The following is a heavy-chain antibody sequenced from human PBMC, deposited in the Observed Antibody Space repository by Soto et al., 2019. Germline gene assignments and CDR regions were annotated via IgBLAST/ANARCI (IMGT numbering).Heavy chain of an antibody. Sequence: GKSLKISCKGSGYRFTNYWIGWVRQKPGRGLEWMGIIYPGDSDTRYSPSFQGQVTISADKSINTAYLQWSSLKASDTAMYYCAGGGVRGVITRTRDYYGMDVWGQGTTVTVSS. V-gene: IGHV5-51*01. J-gene: IGHJ6*02. D-gene: IGHD3-10*01. CDR1: GYRFTNYW. CDR2: IYPGDSDT. CDR3: AGGGVRGVITRTRDYYGMDV.